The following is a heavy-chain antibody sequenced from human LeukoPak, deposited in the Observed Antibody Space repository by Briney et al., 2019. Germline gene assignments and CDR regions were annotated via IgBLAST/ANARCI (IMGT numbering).Heavy chain of an antibody. J-gene: IGHJ5*02. V-gene: IGHV4-59*01. Sequence: RSSETLSLTCTVSGSISGYYWSWIRQPPGKGLEWIGYIYYSGSTNYNPSLKSRVTISVDTSKNQFSLKLSSVTAADTAVYYCASSSRYSSSWYFDPWGQGTLVTVSS. CDR1: GSISGYY. CDR3: ASSSRYSSSWYFDP. CDR2: IYYSGST. D-gene: IGHD6-13*01.